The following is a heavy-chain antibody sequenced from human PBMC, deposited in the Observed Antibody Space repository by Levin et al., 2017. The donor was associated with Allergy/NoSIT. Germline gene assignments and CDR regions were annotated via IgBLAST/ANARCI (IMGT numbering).Heavy chain of an antibody. CDR3: MRRDVYTNNWTAVDY. J-gene: IGHJ4*02. CDR1: VFTFSCSS. D-gene: IGHD1-1*01. CDR2: IRGKANNYAT. Sequence: GESLKISCSASVFTFSCSSIHWVRQASGKGLEWIGRIRGKANNYATAYGASVKGRFIISRDDAKRAAFLQLNDLKTEDTAFYYCMRRDVYTNNWTAVDYWGQGTLVTVSS. V-gene: IGHV3-73*01.